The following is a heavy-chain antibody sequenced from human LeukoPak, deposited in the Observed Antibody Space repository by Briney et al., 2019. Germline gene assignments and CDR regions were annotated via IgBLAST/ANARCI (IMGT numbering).Heavy chain of an antibody. J-gene: IGHJ4*02. V-gene: IGHV4-59*01. D-gene: IGHD2-15*01. CDR3: ARDSVGYYFDY. CDR1: GGSNSLYY. Sequence: SETLSLTCTVSGGSNSLYYWSWIRQPPGKGLEWIGYISYSGSANYNPSLKSRVTISVDTSKNQFSLRLTSVTAADTAVYYCARDSVGYYFDYWGQGTLVTVSS. CDR2: ISYSGSA.